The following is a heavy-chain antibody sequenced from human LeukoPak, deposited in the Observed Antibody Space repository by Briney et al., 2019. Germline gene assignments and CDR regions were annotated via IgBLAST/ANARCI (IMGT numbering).Heavy chain of an antibody. J-gene: IGHJ4*02. CDR3: ARGGTFYYDSSGFFSY. D-gene: IGHD3-22*01. CDR1: GDSISSSTYF. V-gene: IGHV4-39*07. CDR2: VSYSGST. Sequence: PSETLSLTCTVSGDSISSSTYFWGWIRQPPGKGLEWIGSVSYSGSTHYNPSLKSRVTISVDTSMNQFSLWLSSVTAADTAVYYCARGGTFYYDSSGFFSYWGQGTLVTVSS.